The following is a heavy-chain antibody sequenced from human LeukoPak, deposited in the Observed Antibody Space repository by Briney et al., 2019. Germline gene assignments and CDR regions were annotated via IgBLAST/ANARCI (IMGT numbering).Heavy chain of an antibody. D-gene: IGHD6-13*01. J-gene: IGHJ4*02. CDR1: GFTFSDYY. CDR2: ISSSGSTI. V-gene: IGHV3-11*01. Sequence: GGSLRLSCAASGFTFSDYYMSWIRQAPGKGLEWVSYISSSGSTIYYADSVKGRFTISRDNAKNSLYLQMNSLRAEDTAVYYCARDRDYSSSCPDYWGQGTLVTDSS. CDR3: ARDRDYSSSCPDY.